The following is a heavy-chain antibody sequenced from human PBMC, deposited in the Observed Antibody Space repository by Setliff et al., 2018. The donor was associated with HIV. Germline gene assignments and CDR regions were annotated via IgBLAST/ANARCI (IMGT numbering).Heavy chain of an antibody. CDR3: ARGGPLEWSYYPRPNWFDP. D-gene: IGHD3-3*01. V-gene: IGHV3-48*03. J-gene: IGHJ5*02. CDR1: GFSLSSFE. Sequence: HPGGSLRLSCAASGFSLSSFEMNWVRQAPGKGLEWLSYISSSESAIYYADSVKGRFTISRDNAKNSLYLQMNSLRVEDTAVYYCARGGPLEWSYYPRPNWFDPWGQGTLVTVSS. CDR2: ISSSESAI.